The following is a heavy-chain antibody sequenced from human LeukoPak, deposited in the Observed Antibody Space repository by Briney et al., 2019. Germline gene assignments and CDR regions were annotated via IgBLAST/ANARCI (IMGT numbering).Heavy chain of an antibody. Sequence: GGSLRLSCAASGFTFSSYSMNWVRQAPGKGLEWVSSISSSSSYIYYADSVKGRFTISRDNAKNSLYLQMNSLRAEDTAVYYCASRLWFGEFQFDYWGQGTLVTVSS. J-gene: IGHJ4*02. CDR1: GFTFSSYS. D-gene: IGHD3-10*01. CDR3: ASRLWFGEFQFDY. CDR2: ISSSSSYI. V-gene: IGHV3-21*01.